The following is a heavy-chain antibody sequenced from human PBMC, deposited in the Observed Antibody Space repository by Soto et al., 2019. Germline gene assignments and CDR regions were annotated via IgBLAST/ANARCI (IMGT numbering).Heavy chain of an antibody. CDR2: ISAYNGNT. V-gene: IGHV1-18*01. CDR1: GYTFTSYG. Sequence: ASVKVSCKASGYTFTSYGISWVRQAPGQGLEGMGWISAYNGNTNYAQKLQGRVTMTTDTSTSTAYMELRSLRSDDTAVYYCARDASGGANYYGSGSYQPYSSHCGMDVWGQGTTVTVSS. CDR3: ARDASGGANYYGSGSYQPYSSHCGMDV. J-gene: IGHJ6*02. D-gene: IGHD3-10*01.